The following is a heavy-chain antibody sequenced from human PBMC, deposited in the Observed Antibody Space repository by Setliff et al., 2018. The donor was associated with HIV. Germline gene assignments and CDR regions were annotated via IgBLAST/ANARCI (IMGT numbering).Heavy chain of an antibody. D-gene: IGHD2-21*02. CDR3: ASAGPYCGDDCPYNWLTP. CDR2: INHGGSS. V-gene: IGHV4-34*01. Sequence: PSETLSLTCAVYNGSFSGYYWSWIRQAPGKGLEWIGEINHGGSSNYNPSLKSRVTMSVDTSKNLFSLTLRSVTAADTAVYYCASAGPYCGDDCPYNWLTPWGQGTLVTVSS. CDR1: NGSFSGYY. J-gene: IGHJ5*02.